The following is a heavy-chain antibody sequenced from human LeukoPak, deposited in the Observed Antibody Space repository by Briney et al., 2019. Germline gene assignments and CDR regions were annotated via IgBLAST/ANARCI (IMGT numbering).Heavy chain of an antibody. CDR2: INPNSGGT. D-gene: IGHD3-16*01. Sequence: GASVKVPCKASGYRFTDHYMHWIRQAPGQGLEWMGWINPNSGGTNYAQKFQGRVTMTRDTSISTAYMELSRLTSDDTALYYCARDYVWQDYWGQGTLVTVSS. CDR1: GYRFTDHY. CDR3: ARDYVWQDY. V-gene: IGHV1-2*02. J-gene: IGHJ4*02.